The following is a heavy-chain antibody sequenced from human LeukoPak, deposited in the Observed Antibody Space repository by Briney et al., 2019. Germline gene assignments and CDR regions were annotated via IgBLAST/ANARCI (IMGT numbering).Heavy chain of an antibody. CDR3: ATLGETSGWYPDH. CDR2: VRSKGYNYAT. D-gene: IGHD6-19*01. Sequence: PGGSLRLSCAASGFTVSGSAMHWVRQASGKGLEWPGRVRSKGYNYATAYGASVKDRFIISRDDSKSTAYLQMSSLKSEDTAVYYCATLGETSGWYPDHWGQGTLVTVSS. V-gene: IGHV3-73*01. J-gene: IGHJ4*02. CDR1: GFTVSGSA.